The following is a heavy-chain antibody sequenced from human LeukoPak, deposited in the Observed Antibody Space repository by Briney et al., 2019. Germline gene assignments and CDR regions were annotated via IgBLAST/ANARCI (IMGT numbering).Heavy chain of an antibody. J-gene: IGHJ6*03. CDR2: ISGGGDST. CDR3: ACTAYYYYYMDV. D-gene: IGHD2-8*01. CDR1: GIPFSSHA. V-gene: IGHV3-23*01. Sequence: GGFLRLSCAAAGIPFSSHAMGWFRQAPGKGLEWVSAISGGGDSTYYADSVKGRFTISRDNSKNTLYLHLARLRAEDTAVYYCACTAYYYYYMDVWGKGTTVTVSS.